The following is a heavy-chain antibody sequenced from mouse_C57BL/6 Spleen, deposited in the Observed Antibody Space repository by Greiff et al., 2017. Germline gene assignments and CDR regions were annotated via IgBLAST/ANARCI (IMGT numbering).Heavy chain of an antibody. CDR3: ARGGNDRRVWFAY. CDR2: IDPTDSNT. CDR1: GYTFTSYW. D-gene: IGHD2-2*01. Sequence: VQLQQPGAELVMPGASVKLSCKASGYTFTSYWMHWVKQRPGQGLEWIGQIDPTDSNTNYNQEFNGKSTFTVDKSSSTAYMQLSSLTSEDSAVYYCARGGNDRRVWFAYWGQGTLVTVSA. J-gene: IGHJ3*01. V-gene: IGHV1-69*01.